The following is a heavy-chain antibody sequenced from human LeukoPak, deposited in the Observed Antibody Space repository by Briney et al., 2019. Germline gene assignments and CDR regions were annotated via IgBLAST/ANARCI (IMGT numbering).Heavy chain of an antibody. D-gene: IGHD3-3*01. CDR3: ARDLLEWYFDY. V-gene: IGHV3-66*01. CDR1: EFTFSSFA. CDR2: IYSGGST. Sequence: GGSLRLSCAASEFTFSSFAMSWVRQTPGKGLEWVSVIYSGGSTYYADSVKGRFTISRDNSKNTLYFQMNSLRAEDTAVYYCARDLLEWYFDYWGQGTLVTVSS. J-gene: IGHJ4*02.